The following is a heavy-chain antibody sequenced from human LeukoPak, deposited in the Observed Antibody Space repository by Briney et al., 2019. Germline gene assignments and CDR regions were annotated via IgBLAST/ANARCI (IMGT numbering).Heavy chain of an antibody. V-gene: IGHV3-7*01. CDR2: IKQEGSEK. D-gene: IGHD1-20*01. J-gene: IGHJ6*03. CDR3: ARKLTGLTDYMDV. CDR1: GFTFKDYY. Sequence: PGGSLRLSCAASGFTFKDYYMICIRQAPGKGLEGVANIKQEGSEKYYVHSVKGRFTSSRDNAKNSLYLQMNSLRAEDTAVYYCARKLTGLTDYMDVWGKGTTVTVSS.